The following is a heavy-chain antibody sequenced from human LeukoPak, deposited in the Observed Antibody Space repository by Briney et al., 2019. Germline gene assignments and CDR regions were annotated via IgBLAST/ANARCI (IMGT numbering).Heavy chain of an antibody. J-gene: IGHJ4*02. V-gene: IGHV3-53*01. D-gene: IGHD1-26*01. Sequence: GGSLRLSCAASGFTVSDNYMSWVRQAPGKGLEWVSVIYSGGITYYADSVKGRFTISRDNSKNTLYLQMNSLRAEDTAVYYCASLVGATGMGDYWGQGTLVTVSS. CDR2: IYSGGIT. CDR3: ASLVGATGMGDY. CDR1: GFTVSDNY.